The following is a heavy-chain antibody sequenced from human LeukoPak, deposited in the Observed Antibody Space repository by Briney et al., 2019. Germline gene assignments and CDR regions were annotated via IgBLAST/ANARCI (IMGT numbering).Heavy chain of an antibody. CDR1: GYSFTSYW. J-gene: IGHJ4*02. Sequence: GESLKISCKGSGYSFTSYWIGWVRQMPGKGLEWMGIIYPGDSGTRYSPSFQGQVTISADKSISTAYLQWSSLKASDTAMYYCARRTYYDSSGYYVDCWGQGTLVTVSS. D-gene: IGHD3-22*01. V-gene: IGHV5-51*01. CDR3: ARRTYYDSSGYYVDC. CDR2: IYPGDSGT.